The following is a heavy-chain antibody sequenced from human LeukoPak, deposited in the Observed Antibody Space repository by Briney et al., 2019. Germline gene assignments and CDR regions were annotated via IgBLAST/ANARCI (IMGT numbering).Heavy chain of an antibody. D-gene: IGHD7-27*01. CDR1: GFTFSSYS. CDR2: ISSSSSTI. CDR3: AKDGNWGDYYYGMDV. V-gene: IGHV3-48*04. J-gene: IGHJ6*02. Sequence: GGSLRLSCAASGFTFSSYSMNWVRQAPGKGLEWVSYISSSSSTIYYADSVKGRFTISRDNAKNSLYLQMNSLRAEDTTLYYCAKDGNWGDYYYGMDVWGQGTTVTVSS.